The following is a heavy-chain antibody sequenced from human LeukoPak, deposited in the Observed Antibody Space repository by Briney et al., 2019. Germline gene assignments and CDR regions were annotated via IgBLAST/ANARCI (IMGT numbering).Heavy chain of an antibody. J-gene: IGHJ4*02. CDR2: IWYDGSNK. V-gene: IGHV3-33*01. D-gene: IGHD6-19*01. CDR3: ARGGSVAGTFDY. Sequence: PGGSLRLSCAASGFTFSSYGMHWDRQAPGKGLEWVAVIWYDGSNKYYADSVKGRFTISRDNSKNTLYLQMNSLRAEDTAVYYCARGGSVAGTFDYWGQGTLVTVSS. CDR1: GFTFSSYG.